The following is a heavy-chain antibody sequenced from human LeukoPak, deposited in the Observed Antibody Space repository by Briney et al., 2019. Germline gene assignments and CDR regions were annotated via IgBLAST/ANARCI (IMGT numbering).Heavy chain of an antibody. J-gene: IGHJ4*02. Sequence: SETLSLTCTVSGGSISSGGYYWSWIRQHPGKGLEWIGYIYYSGSTYYNPSLESRVTISVDTSKNQFSLKLSSVTAADTAVYYCARVRDNRMTAHYFDYWGQGTLVTVSS. D-gene: IGHD1-14*01. CDR2: IYYSGST. CDR1: GGSISSGGYY. V-gene: IGHV4-31*03. CDR3: ARVRDNRMTAHYFDY.